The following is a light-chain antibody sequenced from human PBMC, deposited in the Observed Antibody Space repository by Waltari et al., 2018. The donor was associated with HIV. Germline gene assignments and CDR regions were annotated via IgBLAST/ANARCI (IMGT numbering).Light chain of an antibody. V-gene: IGLV2-8*01. CDR1: RSDVGGYNY. Sequence: QSALTQPPSASGSPGQSVTISCTGTRSDVGGYNYVSWYQQHPGKAPKLMIYEVSKRPSGVPDRFSGSKSGNTASLTVSGLQAEDEADYYCSSYAGSNMGVFGGGTKLTVL. J-gene: IGLJ2*01. CDR3: SSYAGSNMGV. CDR2: EVS.